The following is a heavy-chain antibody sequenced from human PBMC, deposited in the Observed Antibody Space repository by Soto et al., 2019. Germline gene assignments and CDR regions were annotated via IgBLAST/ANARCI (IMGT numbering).Heavy chain of an antibody. CDR2: ISAYNGNT. Sequence: QVQLVQSGAEVKKPGASVKVSCKASGYTFTSYGISWVRQTPGQGLEWMGWISAYNGNTNYAQKLQGRVTMTTDTSTSTAYMELRSLRSDDTAVYYCARSCFTIFGVVGSMGAFDIWGQGTMVTVSS. CDR3: ARSCFTIFGVVGSMGAFDI. D-gene: IGHD3-3*01. V-gene: IGHV1-18*01. J-gene: IGHJ3*02. CDR1: GYTFTSYG.